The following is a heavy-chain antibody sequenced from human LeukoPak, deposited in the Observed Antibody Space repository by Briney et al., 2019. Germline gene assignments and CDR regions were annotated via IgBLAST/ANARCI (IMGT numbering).Heavy chain of an antibody. J-gene: IGHJ1*01. Sequence: SVKVSCKASGYTFTSYGISWVRQAPGQGLEWMGRIIPILGIANYAQKFQGRVTITADKSTSTAYMELSSLRSEDTAVYYCARVNSGSYYYQHWGQGTLVTVSS. V-gene: IGHV1-69*04. D-gene: IGHD1-26*01. CDR1: GYTFTSYG. CDR2: IIPILGIA. CDR3: ARVNSGSYYYQH.